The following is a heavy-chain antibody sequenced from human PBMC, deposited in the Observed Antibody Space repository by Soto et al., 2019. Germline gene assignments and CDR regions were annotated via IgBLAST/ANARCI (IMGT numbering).Heavy chain of an antibody. CDR3: AHRPVVVGAYYFDY. D-gene: IGHD2-21*01. CDR2: IYWDDDK. V-gene: IGHV2-5*02. J-gene: IGHJ4*02. Sequence: QITLKESGPTLVKPTQTLTLTCMFSGFSLTTSGAAVAWIRQSPGKALAWLALIYWDDDKRYNPSLKSRLTITKDTSKNQVVLTMTNMDPVDTGTYYCAHRPVVVGAYYFDYWGQGTLVTVSS. CDR1: GFSLTTSGAA.